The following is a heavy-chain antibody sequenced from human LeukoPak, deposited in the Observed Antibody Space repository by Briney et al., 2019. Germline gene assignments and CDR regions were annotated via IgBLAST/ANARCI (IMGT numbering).Heavy chain of an antibody. D-gene: IGHD6-19*01. V-gene: IGHV3-48*03. CDR3: ARGCIAVAGLIDY. J-gene: IGHJ4*02. CDR1: GFTFRNFE. CDR2: ISSSGSTI. Sequence: PGGSLRLSCEVSGFTFRNFEMHWVRQAPGKGLEWLSYISSSGSTIYYADSVKGRFTISRDNAKNSLFLQLNSLRAEDTALYYCARGCIAVAGLIDYWGQGTLVTVSS.